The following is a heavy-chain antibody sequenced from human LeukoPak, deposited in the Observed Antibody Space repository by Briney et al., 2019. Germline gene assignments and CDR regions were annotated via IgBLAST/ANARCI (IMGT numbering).Heavy chain of an antibody. V-gene: IGHV3-53*01. CDR3: AGDTHSSSGYDH. CDR2: IYSDGNT. D-gene: IGHD6-13*01. J-gene: IGHJ5*02. CDR1: GFTVSSIY. Sequence: GGSLRLSCAVSGFTVSSIYMSWVRQAPGKGLEWVSSIYSDGNTYYADSVKGRFTISRDSSRNTLYLQMNSLRVEDSAVYYCAGDTHSSSGYDHGGKGPLVTVSS.